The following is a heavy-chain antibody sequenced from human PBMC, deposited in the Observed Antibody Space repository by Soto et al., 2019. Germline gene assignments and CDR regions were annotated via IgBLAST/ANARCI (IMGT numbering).Heavy chain of an antibody. V-gene: IGHV3-11*01. J-gene: IGHJ6*03. Sequence: QVQLVESGGGLVKPGGSLRLSCEASGFTLSDYYMTWIRQAPGKGLEWISYISSSATIIYYADSVKGRFTISRDNAKTSLDVQMNSLRADDTAVYYCAGAVKQWLVGGDYYYYYMDVWGKGTTVTVSS. CDR3: AGAVKQWLVGGDYYYYYMDV. CDR1: GFTLSDYY. D-gene: IGHD6-19*01. CDR2: ISSSATII.